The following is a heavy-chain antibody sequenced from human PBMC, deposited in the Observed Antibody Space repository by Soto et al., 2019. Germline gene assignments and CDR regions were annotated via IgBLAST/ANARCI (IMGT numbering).Heavy chain of an antibody. D-gene: IGHD3-10*01. Sequence: QVQLQESGPGLVKPSQTLSLTCTVPGGSISSGGYYWSWIRPHPGKGLEWIGYIYCRGSTYYNPSLKARVTISIDTSKTQFSLTLSSVTAADTPVYYCARWRRGEYYYYGMDVWGQGTTVTASS. CDR3: ARWRRGEYYYYGMDV. CDR1: GGSISSGGYY. V-gene: IGHV4-31*03. J-gene: IGHJ6*02. CDR2: IYCRGST.